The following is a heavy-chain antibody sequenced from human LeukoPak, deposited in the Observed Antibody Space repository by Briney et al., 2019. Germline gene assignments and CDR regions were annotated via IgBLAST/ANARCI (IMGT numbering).Heavy chain of an antibody. J-gene: IGHJ5*02. Sequence: GGSLRLSCAASGCTFSSYAISWVRQAPGKGLEWVSAIIRIFGSTNYADSLKGRFTITRDNSKNTLYLQMNSLRAEDTAVYYCAKVGTVRDWSDPWGQGKLVTVSS. V-gene: IGHV3-23*01. CDR2: IIRIFGST. CDR3: AKVGTVRDWSDP. CDR1: GCTFSSYA. D-gene: IGHD1-1*01.